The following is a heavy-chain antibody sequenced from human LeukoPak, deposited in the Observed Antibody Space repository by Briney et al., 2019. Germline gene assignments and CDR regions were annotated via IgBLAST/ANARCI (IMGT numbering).Heavy chain of an antibody. CDR3: ARDSIYYDSRGPDVFDI. V-gene: IGHV4-30-4*01. D-gene: IGHD3-22*01. CDR1: GGSISSGDYY. J-gene: IGHJ3*02. Sequence: SETLSLTCTVSGGSISSGDYYWSWIRQPPGKGLEWIGYIYYSGSTYYNPSLKSRVTISVDTSKNQFSLKLSSVTAADTAVYYCARDSIYYDSRGPDVFDIWGQGTMVTVSS. CDR2: IYYSGST.